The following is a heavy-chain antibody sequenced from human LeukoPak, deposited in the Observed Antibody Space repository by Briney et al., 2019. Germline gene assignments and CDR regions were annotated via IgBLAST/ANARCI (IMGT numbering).Heavy chain of an antibody. V-gene: IGHV3-30*02. Sequence: GGSLRLSCVTSGFTFSSYGMHWVRQAPGKGLEWVAFIRYDESNKYYADSVKGRFTISRDNSKNTLYLQMNSPRAEATAVYYCARVGLGVGSGRKASGFDPCGQGTLVTVSS. J-gene: IGHJ5*02. CDR1: GFTFSSYG. CDR3: ARVGLGVGSGRKASGFDP. D-gene: IGHD3-10*01. CDR2: IRYDESNK.